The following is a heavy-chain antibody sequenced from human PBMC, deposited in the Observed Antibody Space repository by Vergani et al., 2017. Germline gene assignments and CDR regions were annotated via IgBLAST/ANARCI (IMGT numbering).Heavy chain of an antibody. J-gene: IGHJ4*02. CDR3: AAAGATYCRSASCYDFLEY. Sequence: QVQLVESGGGVVQPGRSLRLSCAASGFTLSSYAMHWVRQAPGKGLEWGAVISYDGSNKYYADSVKGRFTISRNNSKNTLYLQMNSLRAEDTAVYYCAAAGATYCRSASCYDFLEYWGQGTLVTFAS. D-gene: IGHD2-15*01. V-gene: IGHV3-30-3*01. CDR2: ISYDGSNK. CDR1: GFTLSSYA.